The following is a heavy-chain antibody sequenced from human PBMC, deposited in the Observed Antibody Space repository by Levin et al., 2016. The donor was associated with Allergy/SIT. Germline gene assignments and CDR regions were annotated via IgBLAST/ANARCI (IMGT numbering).Heavy chain of an antibody. CDR1: GGTFSSYA. CDR2: IIPIFGTA. CDR3: AWGDYGGNPQGDY. D-gene: IGHD4-23*01. Sequence: SVKVSCKASGGTFSSYAISWVRQAPGQGLEWMGGIIPIFGTANYAQKFQGRVTITADESTSTAYMELSSLRSEDTAVYYCAWGDYGGNPQGDYWGQGTLVTVSS. V-gene: IGHV1-69*13. J-gene: IGHJ4*02.